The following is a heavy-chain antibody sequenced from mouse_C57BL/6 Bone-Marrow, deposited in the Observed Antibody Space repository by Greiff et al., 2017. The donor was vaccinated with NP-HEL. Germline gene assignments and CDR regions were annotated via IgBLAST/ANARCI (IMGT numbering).Heavy chain of an antibody. CDR1: GYTFTSYT. D-gene: IGHD1-1*01. CDR2: INPSSGYT. Sequence: QVQLQQSGAELARPGASVKMSCKASGYTFTSYTMHWVKQRPGQGLEWIGYINPSSGYTKYNQKFKDKATLTADKYSSTAYMQLGSLTSEDSAVYYCASPYGSSPYYAMDYWGQGTSVTVSS. V-gene: IGHV1-4*01. J-gene: IGHJ4*01. CDR3: ASPYGSSPYYAMDY.